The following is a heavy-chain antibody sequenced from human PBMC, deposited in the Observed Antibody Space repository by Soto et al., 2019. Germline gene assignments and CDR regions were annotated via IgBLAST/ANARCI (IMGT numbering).Heavy chain of an antibody. CDR1: GGSISSSSYY. V-gene: IGHV4-39*01. CDR2: IYYSGST. J-gene: IGHJ4*02. Sequence: SETLSLTCTVSGGSISSSSYYWGWIRQPPGKGLEWIGSIYYSGSTYYNPSLKSRVTISVDTSKNQFSLKLSSVTAADTAVYYCARLSREVTDYWGQRTLVTVSS. D-gene: IGHD3-3*02. CDR3: ARLSREVTDY.